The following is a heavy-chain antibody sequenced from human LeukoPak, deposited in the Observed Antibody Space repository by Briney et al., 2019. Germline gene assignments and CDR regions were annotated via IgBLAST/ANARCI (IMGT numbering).Heavy chain of an antibody. J-gene: IGHJ4*02. Sequence: VKLGGSLRLSCAASGFPFSKAWMSWVRQAPGRGLEWIGRIRSKTDGETTDYAAPVKGRFTISRDDSKDTLYLQMNSLKTEDTAVYYCSLIGIWFGDLEGFDYWGQGTLVTVSS. V-gene: IGHV3-15*01. CDR1: GFPFSKAW. CDR2: IRSKTDGETT. CDR3: SLIGIWFGDLEGFDY. D-gene: IGHD3-10*01.